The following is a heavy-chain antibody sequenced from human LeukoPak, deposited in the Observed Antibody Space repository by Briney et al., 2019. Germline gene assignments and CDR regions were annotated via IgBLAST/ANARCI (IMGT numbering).Heavy chain of an antibody. J-gene: IGHJ5*01. CDR1: GGSFSGYY. CDR3: ARARYCSSTSCLMWFDS. V-gene: IGHV4-34*01. D-gene: IGHD2-2*01. CDR2: INHSGST. Sequence: SETLSLTCAVYGGSFSGYYWSWIRQPPGKGLEWIGEINHSGSTNYNPSLKSRVTISEDTSKNQFSLRLSSVTAADTAVYYCARARYCSSTSCLMWFDSWGQGTLVAVSS.